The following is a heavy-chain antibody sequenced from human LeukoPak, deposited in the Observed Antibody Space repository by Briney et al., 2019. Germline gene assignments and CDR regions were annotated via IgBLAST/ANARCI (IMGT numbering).Heavy chain of an antibody. CDR2: VYYSGST. CDR1: GGSVSRDNYY. Sequence: PSETLSLTCTVSGGSVSRDNYYWTWIRQAPGKGLEWIGYVYYSGSTNYNPSLKSRVTISLDTSKNQFSLKLSSVTAADTAVYYCARDGDSGSHTRAFDYWGQGTLVTVSS. J-gene: IGHJ4*02. V-gene: IGHV4-61*01. D-gene: IGHD1-26*01. CDR3: ARDGDSGSHTRAFDY.